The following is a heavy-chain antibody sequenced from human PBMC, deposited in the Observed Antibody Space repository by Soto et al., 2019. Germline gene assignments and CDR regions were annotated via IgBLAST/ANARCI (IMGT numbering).Heavy chain of an antibody. CDR3: ARDPVGWRNYGMDV. D-gene: IGHD1-26*01. J-gene: IGHJ6*02. V-gene: IGHV3-74*01. CDR2: INSDGSST. Sequence: GGSLRLSCAASGFTFSSYWMHWVRQAPGKGLVWVSRINSDGSSTRYADSVKGRFTISRDNAKNTLYLQMNSLRAEDTAVYYCARDPVGWRNYGMDVWGQGTTVTVSS. CDR1: GFTFSSYW.